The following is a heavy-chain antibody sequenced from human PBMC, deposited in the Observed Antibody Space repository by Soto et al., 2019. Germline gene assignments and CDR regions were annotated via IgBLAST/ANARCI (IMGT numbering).Heavy chain of an antibody. V-gene: IGHV1-18*01. D-gene: IGHD3-10*01. Sequence: QVQLVQSGAEVKKPGASVKVSCKASGYTFTSYGISWVRQAPGQGLEWIGWISAYNGNTNYAQKLQGRVTMTTDTSTSTAYMELRSLRSDDTAVYYCARDREDYGSGSYCAYWGQGTLVTVSS. CDR1: GYTFTSYG. CDR2: ISAYNGNT. J-gene: IGHJ4*02. CDR3: ARDREDYGSGSYCAY.